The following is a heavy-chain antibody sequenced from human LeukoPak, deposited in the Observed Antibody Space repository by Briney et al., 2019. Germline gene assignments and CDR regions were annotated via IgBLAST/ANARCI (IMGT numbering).Heavy chain of an antibody. CDR1: GYTFNAYY. CDR3: AKDRRTISDYYYFYYMDV. D-gene: IGHD1-14*01. V-gene: IGHV1-2*02. CDR2: INPDSGGT. Sequence: ASVKVSCKASGYTFNAYYMHWVRQAPGQGLEWMGWINPDSGGTNYAQKFQGRVTLTRDTSTSTTHMESSRLRTDDTAVYFCAKDRRTISDYYYFYYMDVWGKGTTVTVSS. J-gene: IGHJ6*03.